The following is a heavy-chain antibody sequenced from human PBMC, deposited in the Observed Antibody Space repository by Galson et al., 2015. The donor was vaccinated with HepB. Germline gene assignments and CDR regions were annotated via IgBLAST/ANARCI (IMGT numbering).Heavy chain of an antibody. CDR2: IIPISGKP. CDR3: AREDCNAGICRIGGYQYYQGLGV. D-gene: IGHD3-16*01. Sequence: SVKVSCKASGGSLTNYSVSWVRQAPGQGLEWMGRIIPISGKPDYAEKFQDRVSINADRSTGNAYMELSSLTFDDTDVYYCAREDCNAGICRIGGYQYYQGLGVWGQGATVIVSS. CDR1: GGSLTNYS. V-gene: IGHV1-69*06. J-gene: IGHJ6*02.